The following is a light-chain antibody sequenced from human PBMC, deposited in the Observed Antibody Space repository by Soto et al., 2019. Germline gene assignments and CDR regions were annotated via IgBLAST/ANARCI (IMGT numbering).Light chain of an antibody. CDR3: QHYGTSAL. CDR2: DTS. CDR1: QSVSSSY. Sequence: EIVLTQSPGTLSLSPGERATLSCRTSQSVSSSYLAWYQQKPGQAPRLLIYDTSDRATGIPDRFSASGSGTDFTLTISRLEPDEFAVYYWQHYGTSALFGPGTKVDIK. J-gene: IGKJ3*01. V-gene: IGKV3-20*01.